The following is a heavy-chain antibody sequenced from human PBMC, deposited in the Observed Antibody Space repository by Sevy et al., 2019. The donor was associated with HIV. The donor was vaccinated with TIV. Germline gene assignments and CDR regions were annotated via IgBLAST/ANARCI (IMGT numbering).Heavy chain of an antibody. CDR3: ARGPNFWSGYYTSYYYYYMDV. Sequence: SETLSLTCAVYGGSFSGYYWSWIRQPPGKGLEWIGEINHSGSTNYNPPLKSRVTISVDTSKNQFSLKLSSVTAADTAVYYCARGPNFWSGYYTSYYYYYMDVWGKGTTVTVSS. CDR2: INHSGST. J-gene: IGHJ6*03. D-gene: IGHD3-3*01. V-gene: IGHV4-34*01. CDR1: GGSFSGYY.